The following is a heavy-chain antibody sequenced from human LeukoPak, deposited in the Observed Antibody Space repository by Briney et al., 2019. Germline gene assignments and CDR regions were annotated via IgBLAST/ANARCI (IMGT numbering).Heavy chain of an antibody. CDR3: ARVEIWYYYDSSGYPFDY. CDR1: GYTFTGYY. CDR2: INPNSGGT. Sequence: GASVKVSCKASGYTFTGYYMHWVRQAPGQGLEWMGWINPNSGGTNYAQKFQGRVTMTRDTSISTAYTELSRLRSDDTAVYYCARVEIWYYYDSSGYPFDYWGQGTLVTVSS. J-gene: IGHJ4*02. D-gene: IGHD3-22*01. V-gene: IGHV1-2*02.